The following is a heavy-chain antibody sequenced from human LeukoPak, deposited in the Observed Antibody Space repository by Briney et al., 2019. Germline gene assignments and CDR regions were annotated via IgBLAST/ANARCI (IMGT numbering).Heavy chain of an antibody. CDR2: VTGSSGGT. CDR3: AKSGHSTSSWFDP. CDR1: GFTFSSYA. V-gene: IGHV3-23*01. Sequence: GGSLRLSCAASGFTFSSYAMTWVRQAPGKGLEWVSAVTGSSGGTYYTDSVKGRFTISRDDSKSTLYLQMNSLRVEDTAVYYCAKSGHSTSSWFDPWGQGTLAIVSS. D-gene: IGHD6-6*01. J-gene: IGHJ5*02.